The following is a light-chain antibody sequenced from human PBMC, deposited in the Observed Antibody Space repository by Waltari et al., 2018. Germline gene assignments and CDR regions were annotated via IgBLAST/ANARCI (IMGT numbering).Light chain of an antibody. V-gene: IGLV2-14*01. Sequence: QSALTQPASVSGSPGQSITISCTGTSNDVGFYNYVSWYQQHPGKAPKVIIYEVSNWPSGISNRFSGSKSGNPASLAISGLQPEDEADYHCSAYTSTSALVFGTGTKVTVL. CDR2: EVS. CDR3: SAYTSTSALV. J-gene: IGLJ1*01. CDR1: SNDVGFYNY.